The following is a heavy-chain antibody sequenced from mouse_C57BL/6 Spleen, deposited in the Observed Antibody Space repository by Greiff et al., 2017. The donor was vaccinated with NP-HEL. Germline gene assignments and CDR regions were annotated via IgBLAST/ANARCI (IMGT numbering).Heavy chain of an antibody. CDR2: IDPNSGGT. D-gene: IGHD1-1*01. CDR3: ARNYYYGSSLHWYFDV. V-gene: IGHV1-72*01. J-gene: IGHJ1*03. CDR1: GYTFTSYW. Sequence: VQLQQPGAELVKPGASVKLSCKASGYTFTSYWMHWVKQRPGRGLEWIGRIDPNSGGTKYNEKFKSQATLTVDKPSSTAYVQLSSRTSEDSAVYYCARNYYYGSSLHWYFDVWGTGTTVTVSS.